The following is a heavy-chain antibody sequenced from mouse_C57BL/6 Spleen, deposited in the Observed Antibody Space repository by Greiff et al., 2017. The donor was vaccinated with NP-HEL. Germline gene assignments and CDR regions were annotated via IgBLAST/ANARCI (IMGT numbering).Heavy chain of an antibody. D-gene: IGHD2-4*01. CDR3: ARGGMGLRRNYCAMDY. V-gene: IGHV1-64*01. CDR1: GYTFTSYW. CDR2: IHPNSGST. J-gene: IGHJ4*01. Sequence: VQLQQPGAELVKPGASVKLSCKASGYTFTSYWMHWVKQRPGQGLEWIGMIHPNSGSTNYNEKFKSKATLTVDKSSSTAYMQLSSLTSEDSAVYYCARGGMGLRRNYCAMDYWGQGTSVTVSS.